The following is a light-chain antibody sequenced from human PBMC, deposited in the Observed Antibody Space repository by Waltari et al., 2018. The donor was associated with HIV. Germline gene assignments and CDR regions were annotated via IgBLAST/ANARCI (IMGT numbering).Light chain of an antibody. CDR3: QQYGSSSLWT. CDR1: QTVSSRY. V-gene: IGKV3-20*01. Sequence: EIVLTQSPGTLSLSPGERATLSCRSRQTVSSRYFSLYQQRPGQAPRLLIHGASTRATDIPDRFSGSGSGTDFTLTISRLEPEDVAVYYCQQYGSSSLWTFGQGTKVEIK. CDR2: GAS. J-gene: IGKJ1*01.